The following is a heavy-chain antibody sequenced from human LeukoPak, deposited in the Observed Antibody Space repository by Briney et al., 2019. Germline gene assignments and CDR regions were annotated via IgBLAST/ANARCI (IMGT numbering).Heavy chain of an antibody. D-gene: IGHD4-17*01. Sequence: PGGSLRLSCAASGFTFSTYWMSWVRQAPGKGLEWVGNIKKDGSEKYYVDSVKGRFTISRDNAKNSLCLQMNSLRAEDTAVYYCARLIMTPVNWGQGTLVTVSS. CDR3: ARLIMTPVN. CDR1: GFTFSTYW. J-gene: IGHJ4*02. V-gene: IGHV3-7*01. CDR2: IKKDGSEK.